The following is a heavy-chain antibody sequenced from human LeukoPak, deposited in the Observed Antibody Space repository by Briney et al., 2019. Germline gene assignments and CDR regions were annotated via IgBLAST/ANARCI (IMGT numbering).Heavy chain of an antibody. V-gene: IGHV3-7*01. Sequence: PGGSLRLSCAASGFTFSSYWMSWVRQAPGKGLEWVANIEKDGSDKYYVDSVKGRFTISRDNAKNSVYLQMNSLRAEDSAVYYCARSVWPEDHWGQGTLVTVSS. J-gene: IGHJ4*02. CDR3: ARSVWPEDH. CDR2: IEKDGSDK. D-gene: IGHD2-21*01. CDR1: GFTFSSYW.